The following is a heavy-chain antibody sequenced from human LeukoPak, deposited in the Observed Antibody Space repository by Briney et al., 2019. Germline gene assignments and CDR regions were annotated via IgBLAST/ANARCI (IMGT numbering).Heavy chain of an antibody. J-gene: IGHJ3*02. D-gene: IGHD3-22*01. CDR2: INHSGST. Sequence: KTSETLSLTCAVYGGSFSGYYWSWIRQPPGKGLEWIGEINHSGSTNYNPSLKSRVTISVDTSKNQFSLKLSSVTAADTAVYYCARSLYYYDSSGYYDAFDIWGQGTMVTVSS. CDR1: GGSFSGYY. V-gene: IGHV4-34*01. CDR3: ARSLYYYDSSGYYDAFDI.